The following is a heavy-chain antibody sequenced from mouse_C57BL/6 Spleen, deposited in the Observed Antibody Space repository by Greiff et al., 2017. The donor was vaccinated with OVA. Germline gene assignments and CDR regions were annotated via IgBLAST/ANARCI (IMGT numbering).Heavy chain of an antibody. CDR2: INPSTGGT. J-gene: IGHJ3*01. D-gene: IGHD1-1*01. CDR1: GYSFTGYY. CDR3: ARSTDYYGSSAFAY. V-gene: IGHV1-42*01. Sequence: VQLKQSGPELVKPGASVKISCKASGYSFTGYYMNWVKQSPEKSLEWIGEINPSTGGTTYNQKFKAKATLTVDKSSSTAYLQLKSLTSEDSAVYYCARSTDYYGSSAFAYWGQGTLVTVSA.